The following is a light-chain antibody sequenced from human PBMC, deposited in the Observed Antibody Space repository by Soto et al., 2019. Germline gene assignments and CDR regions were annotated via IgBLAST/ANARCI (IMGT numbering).Light chain of an antibody. CDR1: HTVLNY. J-gene: IGKJ5*01. Sequence: EVVLTQSPATLSLSPGETATLSCRASHTVLNYLAWFQQKPGQAPRLLIYDTSNRATGIPARFSGSGSGTDFTLTISSLEPEDFAVYYCQQRYSWPPITFGQGTRLEIK. CDR2: DTS. V-gene: IGKV3-11*01. CDR3: QQRYSWPPIT.